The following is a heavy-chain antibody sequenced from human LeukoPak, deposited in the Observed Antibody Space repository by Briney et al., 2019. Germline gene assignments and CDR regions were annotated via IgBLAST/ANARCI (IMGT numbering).Heavy chain of an antibody. CDR3: ATNTMFRGIHAFDI. Sequence: GESLKISCKDSGYSFTSYWIGWVRQMPGKGLEWMGIIYPGDSDTRYRPSFQGQVTISADKSISTAYLQWSSLKASDSAMYYCATNTMFRGIHAFDIWGQGTMVTVSS. CDR1: GYSFTSYW. CDR2: IYPGDSDT. V-gene: IGHV5-51*01. D-gene: IGHD3-10*01. J-gene: IGHJ3*02.